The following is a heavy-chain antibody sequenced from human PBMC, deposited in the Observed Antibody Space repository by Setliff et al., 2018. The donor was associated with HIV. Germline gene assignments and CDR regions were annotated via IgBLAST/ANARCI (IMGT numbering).Heavy chain of an antibody. J-gene: IGHJ3*01. D-gene: IGHD5-12*01. CDR1: GGSIIINDYY. CDR3: ERSGYSGHFDV. CDR2: IVYSGTT. Sequence: SLTCTVSGGSIIINDYYWGWIRQSPGKGLEWIGSIVYSGTTYYNVSLESRVTISVDTSKNQFSLKLSSVTAADTAVYYCERSGYSGHFDVWGQGTMVTVSS. V-gene: IGHV4-39*01.